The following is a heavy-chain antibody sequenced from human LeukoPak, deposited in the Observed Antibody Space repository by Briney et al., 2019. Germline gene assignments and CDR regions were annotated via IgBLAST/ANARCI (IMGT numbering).Heavy chain of an antibody. Sequence: SETPSLTCAVYGGSFSGYYWSWIRQPPGKGLEWIGEINHSGSTNYNPSLKSRVTISVDTSKNQFSLKLSSVTAADTAVYYCARDFGGYYVRRRAYFDYWGQGTLVTVSS. V-gene: IGHV4-34*01. J-gene: IGHJ4*02. CDR1: GGSFSGYY. D-gene: IGHD3-3*01. CDR2: INHSGST. CDR3: ARDFGGYYVRRRAYFDY.